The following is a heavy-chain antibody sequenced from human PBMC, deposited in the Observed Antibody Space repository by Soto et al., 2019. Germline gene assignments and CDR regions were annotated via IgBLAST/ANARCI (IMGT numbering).Heavy chain of an antibody. Sequence: QVHLVQSGAEVKKPGASVKVSCKASGYTFTSYGITWVRQAPGQGLEWMGWISAHNGNTDYAQTLQGRVIVTRDTSPSTAYMELRSLRSDDTAVYYCARGRYGDYWGQGALVTVSS. CDR3: ARGRYGDY. CDR1: GYTFTSYG. D-gene: IGHD1-1*01. CDR2: ISAHNGNT. V-gene: IGHV1-18*01. J-gene: IGHJ4*02.